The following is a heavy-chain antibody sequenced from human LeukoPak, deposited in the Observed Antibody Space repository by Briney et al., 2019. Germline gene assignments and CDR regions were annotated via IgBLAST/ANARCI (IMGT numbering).Heavy chain of an antibody. CDR1: GDSVSSNSAA. J-gene: IGHJ6*02. D-gene: IGHD3-10*01. CDR2: TYYRSKWYN. V-gene: IGHV6-1*01. CDR3: ARVRRVANNYYYYGMDV. Sequence: SQTLSLTCAISGDSVSSNSAAWNWLRQSPSRGLEWLGRTYYRSKWYNDYAVSVKSRITINPDTSKNQFSLQLNSVTPEDTAVYYCARVRRVANNYYYYGMDVRGQGTTVTVSS.